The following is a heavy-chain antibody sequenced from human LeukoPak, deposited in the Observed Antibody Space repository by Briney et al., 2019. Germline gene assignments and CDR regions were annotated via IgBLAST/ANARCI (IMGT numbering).Heavy chain of an antibody. V-gene: IGHV3-74*01. CDR1: GFTFSSYW. CDR2: INSDGSST. CDR3: ARAAEAGDYVFH. Sequence: PGGSLRLSCAASGFTFSSYWMHWVRQAPGKGLVWVSRINSDGSSTSYADSVKGRFTISRDNAKNTLYLQMNSLRAEDTAVYYCARAAEAGDYVFHWGQGTLVTVSS. D-gene: IGHD4-17*01. J-gene: IGHJ4*02.